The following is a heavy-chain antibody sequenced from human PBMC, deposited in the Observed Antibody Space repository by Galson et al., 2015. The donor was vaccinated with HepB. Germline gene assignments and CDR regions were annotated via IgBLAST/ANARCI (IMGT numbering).Heavy chain of an antibody. CDR2: ISYDGYYK. CDR3: AKPKEGLVGDVHYVGS. CDR1: GFTFSIYT. Sequence: SLRLSCAASGFTFSIYTMHWVRQAPGKGLEWVAVISYDGYYKYYADSVKGRFTISRDNSKNTQYLEMNSLRAEDTAVYYCAKPKEGLVGDVHYVGSWGQGSLVTVSS. D-gene: IGHD2-2*01. V-gene: IGHV3-30-3*01. J-gene: IGHJ4*02.